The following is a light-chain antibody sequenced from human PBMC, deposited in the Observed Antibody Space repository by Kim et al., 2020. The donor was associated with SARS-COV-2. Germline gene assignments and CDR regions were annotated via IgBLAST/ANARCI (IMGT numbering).Light chain of an antibody. CDR1: QSISTY. CDR3: QQYDNWSPLT. Sequence: EIVMTQSPATLSVSPGERATLSCRASQSISTYLAWYQQKPGQAPRLLIHDASTRATDIPAGFTGSGSGTEFTLTISSLESEDFAVYYCQQYDNWSPLTFGGGTKVDIK. J-gene: IGKJ4*01. CDR2: DAS. V-gene: IGKV3-15*01.